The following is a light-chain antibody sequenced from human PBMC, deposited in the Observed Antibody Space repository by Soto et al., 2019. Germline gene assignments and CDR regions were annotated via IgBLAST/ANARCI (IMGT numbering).Light chain of an antibody. V-gene: IGKV1-33*01. CDR1: QDINIY. J-gene: IGKJ5*01. Sequence: IQMTQTPSSLFASVGDRVTITFRATQDINIYLNWYQQKPGKAPNLLIYDASNLEIGVPSRFSGSGSGTHFTFTISSLQTEDIGTYYCQQYDILPITSGRGTRLEI. CDR2: DAS. CDR3: QQYDILPIT.